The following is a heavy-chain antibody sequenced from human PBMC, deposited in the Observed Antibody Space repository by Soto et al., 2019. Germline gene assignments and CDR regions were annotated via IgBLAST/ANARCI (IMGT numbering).Heavy chain of an antibody. J-gene: IGHJ4*02. V-gene: IGHV4-31*03. CDR2: IYYGEST. CDR1: SGSIGSGGFY. CDR3: ASYYYDSSGRYYFDY. D-gene: IGHD3-22*01. Sequence: PSECMSLASTVSSGSIGSGGFYCTWIRQHRGKGLEWIGYIYYGESTYNNPTIKSRGTISVDTSKSQFSLKLSSVTAADTAVYYCASYYYDSSGRYYFDYWGQGTLVTVYS.